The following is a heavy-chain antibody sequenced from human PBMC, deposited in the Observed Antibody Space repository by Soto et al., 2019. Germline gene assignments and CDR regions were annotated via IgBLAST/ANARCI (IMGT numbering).Heavy chain of an antibody. CDR3: AREPTNSSSGLGLDY. V-gene: IGHV1-46*01. D-gene: IGHD6-13*01. J-gene: IGHJ4*02. Sequence: ASVKVSCKASGYTFTSYYMHWVRQAPGQGLEWMGIINPSGGSTSYAQKFQDRVTMTRDTSTSTVYMELSSLRSEDTAVYYCAREPTNSSSGLGLDYWGQGTLVTVSS. CDR1: GYTFTSYY. CDR2: INPSGGST.